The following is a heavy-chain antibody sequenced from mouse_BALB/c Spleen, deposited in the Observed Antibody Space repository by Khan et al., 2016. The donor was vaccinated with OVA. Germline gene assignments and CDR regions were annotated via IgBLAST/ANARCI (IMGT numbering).Heavy chain of an antibody. J-gene: IGHJ3*01. D-gene: IGHD2-14*01. CDR2: IIYTGYT. CDR3: ARSTYRYAFVY. V-gene: IGHV3-8*02. CDR1: GDSITSGY. Sequence: EVQLQESGPSLVKPSQTLSLTCSVTGDSITSGYWNWIRKFPGNRLEYMGYIIYTGYTYYNPSLKSRISITRHTSQKQYYLQLNSVTDEATATYYCARSTYRYAFVYWGQGTLVTVSA.